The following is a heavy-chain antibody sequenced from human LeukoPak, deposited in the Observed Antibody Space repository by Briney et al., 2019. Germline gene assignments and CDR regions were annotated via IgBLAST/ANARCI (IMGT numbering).Heavy chain of an antibody. CDR1: GGSISSSSYY. CDR2: IYYSGST. V-gene: IGHV4-39*01. CDR3: ARNEPWSYSYAFDI. Sequence: KPSETLSLTCTVSGGSISSSSYYWGWIRQPPGKGLEWIGSIYYSGSTYYNPSLKSRVTISVDTSKNQFSLKLSSVTAADTAVYYCARNEPWSYSYAFDIWGQGTMVTVSS. J-gene: IGHJ3*02. D-gene: IGHD1-26*01.